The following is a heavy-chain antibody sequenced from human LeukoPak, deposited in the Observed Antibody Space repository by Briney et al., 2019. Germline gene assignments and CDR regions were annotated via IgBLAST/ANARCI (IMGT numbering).Heavy chain of an antibody. Sequence: PSETLSLTCTVSGGSISTTSNYWGWIRQPPRKGLEWIGTIYYSGSTYYNPSLKSRVTISVDTSKNQFSLKLSSVTAADTAVFYCPRRRGDGYSYGVRDTFDMWGQGTMVTVSS. CDR3: PRRRGDGYSYGVRDTFDM. D-gene: IGHD5-18*01. CDR2: IYYSGST. V-gene: IGHV4-39*01. CDR1: GGSISTTSNY. J-gene: IGHJ3*02.